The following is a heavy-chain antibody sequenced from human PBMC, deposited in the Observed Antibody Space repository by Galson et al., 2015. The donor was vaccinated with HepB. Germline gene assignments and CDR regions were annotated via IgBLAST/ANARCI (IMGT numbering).Heavy chain of an antibody. J-gene: IGHJ4*02. Sequence: LRLSCAASGFTFSSSTMHWVRQAPGKGLEWVALISFDGSNKYYADSVTGRFIISRDDSKNTLYLQMSSLRPEDTAVYYCARALTWLVDLDYWGQGTLVTVSS. V-gene: IGHV3-30-3*01. D-gene: IGHD6-19*01. CDR1: GFTFSSST. CDR3: ARALTWLVDLDY. CDR2: ISFDGSNK.